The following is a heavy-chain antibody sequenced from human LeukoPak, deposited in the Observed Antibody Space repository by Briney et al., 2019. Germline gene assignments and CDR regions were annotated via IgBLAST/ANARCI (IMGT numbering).Heavy chain of an antibody. D-gene: IGHD6-13*01. J-gene: IGHJ4*02. CDR2: ISSSGSTK. CDR3: ARDGPRSVSSSSYFDY. Sequence: PGGSLRLSCAASGFTFSSYEMNWVRLAPGKGLEWVSYISSSGSTKYYADSVKGRFTISRDNAKNSLYLQMNSLRAEDTALCYCARDGPRSVSSSSYFDYWGQGTLVTVSS. V-gene: IGHV3-48*03. CDR1: GFTFSSYE.